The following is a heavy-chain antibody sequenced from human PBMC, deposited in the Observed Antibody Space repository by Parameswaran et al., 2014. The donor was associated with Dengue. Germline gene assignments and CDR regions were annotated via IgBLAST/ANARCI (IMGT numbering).Heavy chain of an antibody. J-gene: IGHJ6*02. CDR2: ISSSGSTI. CDR3: ARDLAYYYYYGTDV. V-gene: IGHV3-11*01. Sequence: RWIRQPPGKGLEWVSYISSSGSTIYYADSVKGRFTISRDNAKNSLYLQMNSLRAADTAVYYCARDLAYYYYYGTDVWGQGTTVTVSS.